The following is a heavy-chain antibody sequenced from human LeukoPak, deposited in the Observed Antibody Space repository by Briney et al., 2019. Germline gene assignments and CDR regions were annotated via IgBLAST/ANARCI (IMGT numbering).Heavy chain of an antibody. D-gene: IGHD3-10*01. J-gene: IGHJ4*02. CDR3: AREIFGSGGYPDY. Sequence: GGSLRLSCAASGFAFNTYAMHWVRQAPGKGLEWVTLIWHDGSHKFYIDSVRGRFTISRDNSRNTVYLQMNGLRAEDTAVYYCAREIFGSGGYPDYWGQGTLVTVSS. CDR2: IWHDGSHK. V-gene: IGHV3-33*01. CDR1: GFAFNTYA.